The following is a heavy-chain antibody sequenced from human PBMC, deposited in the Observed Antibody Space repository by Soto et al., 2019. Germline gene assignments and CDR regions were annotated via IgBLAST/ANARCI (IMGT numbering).Heavy chain of an antibody. Sequence: SETLSLTCTVSGGSISSSSYYWGWIRQPPGKGLEWIGSIYYSGSTYYNPSLKSRVTISVDTSKNQFSLKLSSVTAADTAVYYCASPLSFGVPSAPFDPWGQGTLVTVSS. CDR1: GGSISSSSYY. CDR3: ASPLSFGVPSAPFDP. V-gene: IGHV4-39*01. D-gene: IGHD3-3*01. CDR2: IYYSGST. J-gene: IGHJ5*02.